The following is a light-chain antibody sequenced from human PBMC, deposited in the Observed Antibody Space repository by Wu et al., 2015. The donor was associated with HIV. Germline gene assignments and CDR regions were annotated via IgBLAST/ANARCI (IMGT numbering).Light chain of an antibody. CDR2: GTS. J-gene: IGKJ5*01. V-gene: IGKV3-20*01. CDR1: QSVSSNY. Sequence: EIVLTQSPGTLSLSPGESATLSCRASQSVSSNYLAWYQQKPGQAPRLLIYGTSSRATGIPDRFSGGGSGTDFTLTITRLEPEDFAVYYCQQYGSSPITFGQGTRLEI. CDR3: QQYGSSPIT.